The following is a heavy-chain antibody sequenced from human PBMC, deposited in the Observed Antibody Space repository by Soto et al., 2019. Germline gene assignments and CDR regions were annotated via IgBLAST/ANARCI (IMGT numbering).Heavy chain of an antibody. Sequence: EVQLVESGGGFVQPGGSLRLSCVASRFSFTNAWMSWVRQAPGKGPEWVGRIKSKTDGGTADYAAPVKGRFTISRDGSQNTLYLHMDSMKTEDTALYHCSTDMGISGLDLWGQGPTVTVS. CDR2: IKSKTDGGTA. CDR3: STDMGISGLDL. D-gene: IGHD3-10*01. V-gene: IGHV3-15*01. J-gene: IGHJ6*02. CDR1: RFSFTNAW.